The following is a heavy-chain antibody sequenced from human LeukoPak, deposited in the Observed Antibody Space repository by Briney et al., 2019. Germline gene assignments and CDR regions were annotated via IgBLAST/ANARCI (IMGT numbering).Heavy chain of an antibody. V-gene: IGHV4-34*01. J-gene: IGHJ4*02. D-gene: IGHD1-26*01. CDR3: ARDWGSYRPYYFDY. Sequence: NPSETLSLTCAVYGGSFSGYYWSWIRQPPGKGLGWIGEINHSGSTNYNPSLKSRVTMSVDTSKNQFSLKLSSVTAADTAVYYCARDWGSYRPYYFDYWGQGTLVTVSS. CDR2: INHSGST. CDR1: GGSFSGYY.